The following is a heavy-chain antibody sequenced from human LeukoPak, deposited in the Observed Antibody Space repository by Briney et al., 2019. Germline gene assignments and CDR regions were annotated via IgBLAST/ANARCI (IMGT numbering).Heavy chain of an antibody. CDR1: GGSFSGYY. D-gene: IGHD3-10*01. J-gene: IGHJ4*02. V-gene: IGHV4-34*01. Sequence: PSETLSLTCAVYGGSFSGYYWSWIRQPPGKGLEWIGEINHSGSTNYNPSPKSRVTISVDTSKNQFSLKLSSVTAADTAVYYCARGGPMVRAYYFDYWGQGTLVTVSS. CDR2: INHSGST. CDR3: ARGGPMVRAYYFDY.